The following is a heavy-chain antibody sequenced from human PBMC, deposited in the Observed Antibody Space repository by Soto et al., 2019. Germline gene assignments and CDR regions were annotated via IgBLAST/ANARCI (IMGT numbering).Heavy chain of an antibody. D-gene: IGHD1-26*01. CDR1: GGSISSYY. CDR2: IYYSGST. Sequence: SETLSLTCTVSGGSISSYYWSWIRQPPGKGLEWIAYIYYSGSTNYNPSLKSRVTVSVDTSKNQFSLKLSSVTAADTAVYYCARDWPSGVTRPGAFDIWGRGTRVTVSS. V-gene: IGHV4-59*01. CDR3: ARDWPSGVTRPGAFDI. J-gene: IGHJ3*02.